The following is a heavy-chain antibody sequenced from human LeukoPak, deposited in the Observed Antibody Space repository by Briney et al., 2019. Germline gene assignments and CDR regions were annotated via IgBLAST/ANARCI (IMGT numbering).Heavy chain of an antibody. CDR3: ASPVKYYDTWSGYPSFDY. CDR2: IIPMSGTA. CDR1: GGTFNNFT. V-gene: IGHV1-69*01. D-gene: IGHD3-3*01. Sequence: ASVKVSCKASGGTFNNFTISWVRQAPGQGLEWVGGIIPMSGTANYAQKFQDRVTITADEPTSTAYMELSSLRSEDTAIYYCASPVKYYDTWSGYPSFDYWGQGTLVTVSS. J-gene: IGHJ4*02.